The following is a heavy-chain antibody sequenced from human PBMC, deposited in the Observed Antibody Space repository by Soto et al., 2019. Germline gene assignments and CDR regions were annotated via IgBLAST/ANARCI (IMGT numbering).Heavy chain of an antibody. CDR2: IYYSGST. CDR1: GGSISSGDYY. Sequence: LCGGSISSGDYYWSWIRQPPGKGLEWIGYIYYSGSTYYNPSLKSRVTISVDTSKNQFSLKLSSVTAADTAVYYCARGEAVPAAPDTYNWFDPWGQGTLVTVSS. J-gene: IGHJ5*02. CDR3: ARGEAVPAAPDTYNWFDP. V-gene: IGHV4-30-4*01. D-gene: IGHD2-2*01.